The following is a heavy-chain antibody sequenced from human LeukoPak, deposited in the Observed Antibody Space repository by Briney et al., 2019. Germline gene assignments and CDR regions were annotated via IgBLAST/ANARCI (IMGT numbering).Heavy chain of an antibody. CDR1: GYTFTSYG. V-gene: IGHV1-18*01. CDR3: ARGSYDFWSGYDY. CDR2: ISAYNGNT. Sequence: GASVKVSCKASGYTFTSYGISWVRQAPGQGLEWMGWISAYNGNTNYAQKLQGRVTMTRDTSTSTVYMELSSLRSEDTAVYYCARGSYDFWSGYDYWGQGTLVTVSS. D-gene: IGHD3-3*01. J-gene: IGHJ4*02.